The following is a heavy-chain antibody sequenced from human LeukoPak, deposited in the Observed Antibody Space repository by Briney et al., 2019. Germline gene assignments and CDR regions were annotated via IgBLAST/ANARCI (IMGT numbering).Heavy chain of an antibody. CDR1: GDSVPSNSAA. CDR3: VRGNYVWGSYRTNWFDP. V-gene: IGHV6-1*01. Sequence: SQTLSLTYAISGDSVPSNSAAWNWIRQSPSRGLEWLGRTYYRSKWYNDYAVSVKSRITINPDTSKNQFSLQLNSVTPEDTAVYYCVRGNYVWGSYRTNWFDPWGQGTLVTVSS. D-gene: IGHD3-16*02. J-gene: IGHJ5*02. CDR2: TYYRSKWYN.